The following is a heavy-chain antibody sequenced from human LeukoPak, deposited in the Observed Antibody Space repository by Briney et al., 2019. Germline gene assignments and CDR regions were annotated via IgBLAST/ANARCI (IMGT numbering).Heavy chain of an antibody. Sequence: GGSLRLSCAASGFTFSNYAMSWVRQAPGGGLEWVSSINGNDGGTYYADSVRGRFTVSRDNFKNTLYLQMNSLRAEDTAVYFCAKDPRMVRGVISDYWGQGARVTVSS. CDR3: AKDPRMVRGVISDY. CDR2: INGNDGGT. V-gene: IGHV3-23*01. CDR1: GFTFSNYA. D-gene: IGHD3-10*01. J-gene: IGHJ4*02.